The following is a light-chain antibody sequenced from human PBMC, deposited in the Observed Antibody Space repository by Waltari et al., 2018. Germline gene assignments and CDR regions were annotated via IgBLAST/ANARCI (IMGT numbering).Light chain of an antibody. CDR1: QDISNN. V-gene: IGKV1-39*01. CDR2: AVF. Sequence: GDRVTITCRASQDISNNLNWYQQKPGKAPDLLIFAVFTLQSGVPSRFSGSGSGTEFTLTISSLQPEDSATYYCQQSYTMPMYTFGQGTKLEIK. J-gene: IGKJ2*01. CDR3: QQSYTMPMYT.